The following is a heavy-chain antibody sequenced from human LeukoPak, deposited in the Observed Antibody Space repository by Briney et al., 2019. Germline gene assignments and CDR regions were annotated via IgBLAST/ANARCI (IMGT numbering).Heavy chain of an antibody. CDR2: ISSSSSYI. J-gene: IGHJ4*02. CDR3: ARAGLYDFWSFDY. V-gene: IGHV3-21*01. Sequence: GGSLRLSCAASGFTFSSYSMNWVRQAPGKGLEWVSSISSSSSYIYYADSVKGRFTISRDNAKNSLYLQMNSLRAGDTAVYYCARAGLYDFWSFDYWGQGTLVTVSS. CDR1: GFTFSSYS. D-gene: IGHD3-3*01.